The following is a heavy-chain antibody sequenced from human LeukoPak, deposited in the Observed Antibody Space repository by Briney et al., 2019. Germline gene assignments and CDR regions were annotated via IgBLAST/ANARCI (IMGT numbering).Heavy chain of an antibody. CDR3: ARHCGAARCFDY. D-gene: IGHD6-6*01. CDR2: IYTSGST. Sequence: SETLSLTCTVSGGSISSYYWSWIRQPPGKGLEWIRYIYTSGSTNYNPSLKSRVTISVDTSKNQFSLKLSSVTAADTAVYYCARHCGAARCFDYWGQGTLVTVSS. V-gene: IGHV4-4*09. J-gene: IGHJ4*02. CDR1: GGSISSYY.